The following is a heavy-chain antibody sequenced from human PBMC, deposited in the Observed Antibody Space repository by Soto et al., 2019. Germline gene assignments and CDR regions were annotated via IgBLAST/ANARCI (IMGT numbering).Heavy chain of an antibody. CDR1: GGSISSGGYY. V-gene: IGHV4-31*03. Sequence: SETLSLTCTVSGGSISSGGYYWSWIREHPGKGLEWVGYIYYSGSSYCNPSLKSRVTISVDTSKNQFSLKLSSVTAADTAVYYCARRSRYCSSTSCYPSSAYYYYYGMDVWGQGTTVT. D-gene: IGHD2-2*01. CDR3: ARRSRYCSSTSCYPSSAYYYYYGMDV. CDR2: IYYSGSS. J-gene: IGHJ6*02.